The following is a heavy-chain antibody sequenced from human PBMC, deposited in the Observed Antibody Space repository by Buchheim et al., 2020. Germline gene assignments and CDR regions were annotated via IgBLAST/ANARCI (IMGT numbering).Heavy chain of an antibody. J-gene: IGHJ4*02. CDR2: IYHSGST. Sequence: HLQLQESGSGLVKPSQTLSLTCAVSGGSISSGGYSWSWIRQPPGKGLGWIGYIYHSGSTYYNPSLKSRVTISVDRSKNQFSLKLSSVTAADTAVYYCARGDSSGYYYGFDYWGQGTL. V-gene: IGHV4-30-2*01. D-gene: IGHD3-22*01. CDR3: ARGDSSGYYYGFDY. CDR1: GGSISSGGYS.